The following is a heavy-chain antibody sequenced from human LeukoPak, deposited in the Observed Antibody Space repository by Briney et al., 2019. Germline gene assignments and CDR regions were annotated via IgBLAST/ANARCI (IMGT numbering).Heavy chain of an antibody. Sequence: PGGSLRLSCAASGFSVSNNYINWVRQAPGKGLEWVSVIYIGGTTYYADSVKGRFTISRDNSKNTLYLQMNSLRAEDTAVYYCAREEFPQQLAPQALYYYYYYGMDVWGQGTTVTVSS. CDR2: IYIGGTT. CDR1: GFSVSNNY. J-gene: IGHJ6*02. CDR3: AREEFPQQLAPQALYYYYYYGMDV. V-gene: IGHV3-66*01. D-gene: IGHD6-13*01.